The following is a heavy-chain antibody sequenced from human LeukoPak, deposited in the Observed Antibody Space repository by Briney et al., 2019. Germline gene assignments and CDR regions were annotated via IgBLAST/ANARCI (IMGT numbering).Heavy chain of an antibody. D-gene: IGHD6-19*01. Sequence: SETLSLTCTVSGGSISSSSYYWGWIRQPPGKGLEWIGSIYYSGSTYYNPSLKSRVTISVDTSKNQFSLKLSSVTAADTAVYYCARDSSHSSGWTEYSWFDPWGQGTLVTVSS. V-gene: IGHV4-39*07. CDR1: GGSISSSSYY. CDR3: ARDSSHSSGWTEYSWFDP. J-gene: IGHJ5*02. CDR2: IYYSGST.